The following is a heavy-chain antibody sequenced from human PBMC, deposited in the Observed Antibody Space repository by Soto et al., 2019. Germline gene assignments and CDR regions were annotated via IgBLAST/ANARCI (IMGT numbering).Heavy chain of an antibody. CDR3: ARGSMIVVVIPPFDY. Sequence: GGSLRLSCAASGFTFSSYAMSLVRQAPGKGLEWVSSISGSGGSTYYADSVKGRFTISRDNSKNTLYLQMNSLRAEDTAVYYCARGSMIVVVIPPFDYWGQGTPVTVSS. D-gene: IGHD3-22*01. J-gene: IGHJ4*02. CDR1: GFTFSSYA. V-gene: IGHV3-23*01. CDR2: ISGSGGST.